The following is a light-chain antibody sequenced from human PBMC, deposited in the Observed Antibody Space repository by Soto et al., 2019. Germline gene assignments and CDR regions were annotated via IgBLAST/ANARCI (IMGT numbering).Light chain of an antibody. CDR1: SSEVGAYNY. CDR2: EVS. Sequence: QSVLSQPPPPSGAPGQSVTLSCTGTSSEVGAYNYVSWYQQLPGKAPKLIIYEVSKRPSGVPDRFSGSKSGNTASLTVSGLQAEDEADYYCTSYAGTYSFFYVFGTGTKVTVL. J-gene: IGLJ1*01. V-gene: IGLV2-8*01. CDR3: TSYAGTYSFFYV.